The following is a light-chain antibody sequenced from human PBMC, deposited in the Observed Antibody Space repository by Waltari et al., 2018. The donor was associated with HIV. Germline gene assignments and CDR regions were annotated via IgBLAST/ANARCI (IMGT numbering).Light chain of an antibody. J-gene: IGKJ5*01. Sequence: DIQMTQSPSSLSVSVKDRVTITCRASQGIRNDLGWYQQRPGKAPQRLIYDASRLQSGVPSRFNGSGSGTDFTLTISSLQPEDFATYYCLQYNSYPSVTFGQGTRLDI. CDR2: DAS. V-gene: IGKV1-17*01. CDR3: LQYNSYPSVT. CDR1: QGIRND.